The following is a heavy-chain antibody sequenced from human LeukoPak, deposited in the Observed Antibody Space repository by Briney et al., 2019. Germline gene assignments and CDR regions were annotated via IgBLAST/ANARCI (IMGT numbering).Heavy chain of an antibody. J-gene: IGHJ4*02. CDR3: ARIVVDTAMAGRCYFDY. V-gene: IGHV3-53*04. CDR2: IYSGGST. Sequence: QSGGSLRLSCAASGFTVSSNYMSWVRQAPGKGLEWVSVIYSGGSTYYADSVKGRFTISRHNSKNTLYLQMNSLRAEDTAVYYCARIVVDTAMAGRCYFDYWGQGTLVTVSS. CDR1: GFTVSSNY. D-gene: IGHD5-18*01.